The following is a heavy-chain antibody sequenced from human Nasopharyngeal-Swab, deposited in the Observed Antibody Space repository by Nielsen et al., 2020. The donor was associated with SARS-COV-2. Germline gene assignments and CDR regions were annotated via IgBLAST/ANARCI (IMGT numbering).Heavy chain of an antibody. CDR1: GDSMSSGDFA. J-gene: IGHJ4*02. CDR3: VRSSSWYYFDY. CDR2: IYYNGNT. V-gene: IGHV4-39*01. Sequence: SETLSLTCTVSGDSMSSGDFAWTWVRQPPGKGLEWIGNIYYNGNTYQNPSLKSRLTISVDKSKNQFSLQLSSVTAADTAVYYCVRSSSWYYFDYWAQGTQVTVSS. D-gene: IGHD6-13*01.